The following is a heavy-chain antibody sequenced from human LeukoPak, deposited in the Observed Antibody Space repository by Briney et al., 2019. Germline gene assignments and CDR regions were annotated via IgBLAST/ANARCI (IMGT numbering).Heavy chain of an antibody. CDR2: ITPIFGSA. CDR3: AREQSLDGNWFFDL. D-gene: IGHD3-9*01. J-gene: IGHJ4*01. V-gene: IGHV1-69*01. Sequence: ASVKVSCKASGDSFSSFGFNWVRQAPGQGLEWMGRITPIFGSAHYPQRFQGRVTITADESTTTVYMELSILRSEDTALYYCAREQSLDGNWFFDLWGQEPWSPSPQ. CDR1: GDSFSSFG.